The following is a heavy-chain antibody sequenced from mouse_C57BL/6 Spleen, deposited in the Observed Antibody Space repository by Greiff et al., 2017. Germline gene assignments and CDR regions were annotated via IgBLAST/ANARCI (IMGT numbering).Heavy chain of an antibody. J-gene: IGHJ1*03. CDR3: ARGDSDYYGSSYWYFDV. CDR1: GYTFTSYD. V-gene: IGHV1-85*01. D-gene: IGHD1-1*01. Sequence: VQLQQSGPELVKPGASVKLSCKASGYTFTSYDINWVKQRPGQGLEWIGWIYPRDGSTKYNEKFKGKATLTVDTSSSTAYMELHSLTSEDSAVYFCARGDSDYYGSSYWYFDVWGTGTTVTVSS. CDR2: IYPRDGST.